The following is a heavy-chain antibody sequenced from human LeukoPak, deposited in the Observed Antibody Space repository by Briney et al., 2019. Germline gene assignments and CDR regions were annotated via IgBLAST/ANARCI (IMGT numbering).Heavy chain of an antibody. CDR2: IYSGGGT. V-gene: IGHV3-53*01. CDR1: RLSVSITY. CDR3: VGEDKY. D-gene: IGHD2-15*01. Sequence: HPGGSLRLSRAPSRLSVSITYMTCVRQGPGKGLGCGSVIYSGGGTNYADNLKGRFRISRDNSKTTLYLQMNSLRAEDTAVYYCVGEDKYWGQGTLVTVSS. J-gene: IGHJ4*02.